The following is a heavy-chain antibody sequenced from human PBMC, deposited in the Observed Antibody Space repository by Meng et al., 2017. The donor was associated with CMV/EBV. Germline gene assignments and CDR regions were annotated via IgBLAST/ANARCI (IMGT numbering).Heavy chain of an antibody. CDR2: IRIRAHDATP. V-gene: IGHV3-49*04. D-gene: IGHD3-9*01. J-gene: IGHJ4*02. CDR1: GLTLSNYG. Sequence: GGSLRLSCAGSGLTLSNYGVTWVRQAPGGGLEWLTFIRIRAHDATPQYAASVYGRFAISRDDSRGITYLYMDNLRIEDTGVYYCTASPGYNFYYDIWGPGTLVTVSS. CDR3: TASPGYNFYYDI.